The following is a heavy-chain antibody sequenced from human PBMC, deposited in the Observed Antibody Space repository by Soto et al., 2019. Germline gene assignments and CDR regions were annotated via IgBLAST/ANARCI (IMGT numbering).Heavy chain of an antibody. V-gene: IGHV1-69*01. D-gene: IGHD3-22*01. CDR1: GGTPSNSA. Sequence: QVHLLLQSGAEVKKPGSSVKVSCKASGGTPSNSAISWVRQAPVQGLEWMGGIIPVFGLVKYAQNFQGRVTITADESTNTAYMELSSLRPEDTAVYYCAGGRIVVVGSRAYYGMDVWGQGTTVTVSS. CDR3: AGGRIVVVGSRAYYGMDV. CDR2: IIPVFGLV. J-gene: IGHJ6*02.